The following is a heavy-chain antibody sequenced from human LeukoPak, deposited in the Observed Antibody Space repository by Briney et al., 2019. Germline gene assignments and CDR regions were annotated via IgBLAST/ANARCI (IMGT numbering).Heavy chain of an antibody. CDR2: KYYSGSA. D-gene: IGHD2-15*01. CDR3: ATPYCSGISCLDIFNM. CDR1: GVSVSDGRCY. V-gene: IGHV4-31*03. Sequence: SETLSLTCNVSGVSVSDGRCYWTWIRQLPGKGLEWIGYKYYSGSAKYTPSLKSRLTISIDTSKNQFSLRLSSVTAADTATYYCATPYCSGISCLDIFNMWGQGTRVTVSS. J-gene: IGHJ3*02.